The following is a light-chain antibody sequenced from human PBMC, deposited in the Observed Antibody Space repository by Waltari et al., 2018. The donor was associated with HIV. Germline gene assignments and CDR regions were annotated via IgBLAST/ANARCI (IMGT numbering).Light chain of an antibody. CDR1: QSVSSTY. V-gene: IGKV3-20*01. J-gene: IGKJ5*01. Sequence: EIVLTQSPGTLSLSSGERATLSCRASQSVSSTYLAWYQQKPGQAPGLRIYAAASRATGIPDRFSGSGSGTDFSLTISRLEPEEFAVYYCQQYGSSPITVGQGTRLEIK. CDR3: QQYGSSPIT. CDR2: AAA.